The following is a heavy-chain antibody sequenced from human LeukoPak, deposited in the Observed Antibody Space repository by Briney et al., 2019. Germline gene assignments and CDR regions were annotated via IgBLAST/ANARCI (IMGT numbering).Heavy chain of an antibody. CDR2: ISSSDDIV. Sequence: GGSLRLSCAASGFTFSEYYMSWIRQAPGKGLEWVADISSSDDIVSYGESVQGRFTISRDNAKDSLSLQLNSLRADDTAVYYCAREIVAGTFDYWGQGTLVTVSS. D-gene: IGHD5-12*01. V-gene: IGHV3-11*01. CDR1: GFTFSEYY. CDR3: AREIVAGTFDY. J-gene: IGHJ4*02.